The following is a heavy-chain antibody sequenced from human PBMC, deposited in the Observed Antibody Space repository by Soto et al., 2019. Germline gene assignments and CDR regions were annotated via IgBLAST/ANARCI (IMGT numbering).Heavy chain of an antibody. J-gene: IGHJ4*02. Sequence: GASVKISCKASGYTFTSYGISWVRQAPGQGLEWMGWISAYNGNTNYAQKLQGRVTMTTDTSTSTAYMELRSLRSDDTAVYYCARPYCSGGSCYSDYWGQGTLVTVSS. V-gene: IGHV1-18*01. CDR2: ISAYNGNT. CDR1: GYTFTSYG. D-gene: IGHD2-15*01. CDR3: ARPYCSGGSCYSDY.